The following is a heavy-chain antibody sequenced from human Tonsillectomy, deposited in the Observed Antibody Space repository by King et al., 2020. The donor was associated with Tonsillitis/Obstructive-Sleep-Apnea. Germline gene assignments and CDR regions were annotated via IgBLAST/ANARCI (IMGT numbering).Heavy chain of an antibody. CDR3: ARGDSCSYYRDYYYYIDV. D-gene: IGHD3-22*01. CDR1: GGTFSSYG. V-gene: IGHV1-69*09. Sequence: VQLVESGAEVKKPGSSVKVSCKASGGTFSSYGFSWVRQAPGHGLEWMGRIIPILDIENYAQKFQGRVTMTADKSTSTAYMALSSRRSEDTAVYYCARGDSCSYYRDYYYYIDVWGKGTTVTVSS. J-gene: IGHJ6*03. CDR2: IIPILDIE.